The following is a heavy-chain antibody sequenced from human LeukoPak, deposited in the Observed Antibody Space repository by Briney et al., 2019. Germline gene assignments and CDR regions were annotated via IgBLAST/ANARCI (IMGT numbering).Heavy chain of an antibody. Sequence: PGGSLRLSCAASGFTFSRYWMHWVRQAPGKGLVWVSGINSDGTSTNYANSVKGRFTISSDNARNTLYLQMNSLRAEDTAVYYCANKVAVDAFDIWGQGTMVSVSS. J-gene: IGHJ3*02. CDR1: GFTFSRYW. V-gene: IGHV3-74*01. CDR3: ANKVAVDAFDI. CDR2: INSDGTST. D-gene: IGHD6-19*01.